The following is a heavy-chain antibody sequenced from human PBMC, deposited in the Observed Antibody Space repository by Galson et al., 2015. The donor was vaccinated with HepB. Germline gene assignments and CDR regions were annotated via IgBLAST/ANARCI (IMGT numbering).Heavy chain of an antibody. Sequence: SLRLSCAASGFTFSSYWMHWVRHAPGKGLVWVSRINKDGSGTTYADSVKGRFTISRDNAKNTLYLQMNSLRAEDTAVYYCARGGPGVAARPRGLNWFDPWGQGTLVTVSS. D-gene: IGHD6-6*01. CDR1: GFTFSSYW. CDR2: INKDGSGT. V-gene: IGHV3-74*01. CDR3: ARGGPGVAARPRGLNWFDP. J-gene: IGHJ5*02.